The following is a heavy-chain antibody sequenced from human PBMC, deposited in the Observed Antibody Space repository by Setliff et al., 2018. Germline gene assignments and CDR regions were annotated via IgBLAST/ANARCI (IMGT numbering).Heavy chain of an antibody. CDR1: GYTFTSYA. V-gene: IGHV1-3*01. CDR2: INAGNGNT. Sequence: ASVKVSCKASGYTFTSYAMNWVRQAPGQGLEWMGWINAGNGNTKYSQKFQGRVTITRDTSASTAYMELSSLRSEDTAVYYCARDGIAARPGADYWGQGTLVTVSS. CDR3: ARDGIAARPGADY. J-gene: IGHJ4*02. D-gene: IGHD6-6*01.